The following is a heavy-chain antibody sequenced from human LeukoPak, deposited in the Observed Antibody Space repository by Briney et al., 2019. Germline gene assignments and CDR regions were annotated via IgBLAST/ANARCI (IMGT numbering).Heavy chain of an antibody. Sequence: GGSLRLSCVSSVFIFSNYAMSWVRQARAKGLEWVSGIRGSGGSTYYADSVKGRFTISRDTAKNTLYLQMNSLRAEGTAVYYCAKDGSMPWGYYMDVWGKGTTVTTSS. V-gene: IGHV3-23*01. J-gene: IGHJ6*03. CDR3: AKDGSMPWGYYMDV. CDR1: VFIFSNYA. D-gene: IGHD2/OR15-2a*01. CDR2: IRGSGGST.